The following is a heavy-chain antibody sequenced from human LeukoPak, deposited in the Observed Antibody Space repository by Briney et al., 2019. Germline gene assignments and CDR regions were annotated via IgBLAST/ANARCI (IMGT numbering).Heavy chain of an antibody. CDR1: GYTFTGYY. CDR2: INPNSGGT. Sequence: ASVKVSCKASGYTFTGYYIHWVRQAPGQGLEWMGWINPNSGGTNYAQKLQDRVTMTTDTSISTAYMELRRLRSDDTAFYYCARDQSYYARRGYYGIDRWGEGTLVTVS. D-gene: IGHD3-22*01. CDR3: ARDQSYYARRGYYGIDR. V-gene: IGHV1-2*02. J-gene: IGHJ5*02.